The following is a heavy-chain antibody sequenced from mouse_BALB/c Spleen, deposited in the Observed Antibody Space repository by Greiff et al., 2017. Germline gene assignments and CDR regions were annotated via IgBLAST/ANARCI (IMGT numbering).Heavy chain of an antibody. J-gene: IGHJ4*01. Sequence: EVKVEESGGGLVQPGGSLKLSCAASGFTFSSYGMSWVRQTPDKRLELVATINSNGGSTYYPDSVKGRFTISRDNAKNTLYLQMSSLKSEDTAMYYCARDRVAYAMDYWGQGTSVTVSS. CDR2: INSNGGST. CDR3: ARDRVAYAMDY. D-gene: IGHD3-1*01. V-gene: IGHV5-6-3*01. CDR1: GFTFSSYG.